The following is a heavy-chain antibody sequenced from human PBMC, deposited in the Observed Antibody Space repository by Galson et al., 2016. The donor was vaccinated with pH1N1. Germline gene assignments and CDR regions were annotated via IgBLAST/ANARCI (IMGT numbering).Heavy chain of an antibody. Sequence: ETLSLTCSVSGGSVSSGDYYWSWTRQPPGKALQWLGYMYYSGSTTYNPSLKSRVTMSVDLSKNQFSLKLTSVTAADTAVYYRARFYHVTAIDTGGWFDPWGQGTLVTVSS. CDR1: GGSVSSGDYY. D-gene: IGHD2-8*02. CDR2: MYYSGST. J-gene: IGHJ5*02. V-gene: IGHV4-61*08. CDR3: ARFYHVTAIDTGGWFDP.